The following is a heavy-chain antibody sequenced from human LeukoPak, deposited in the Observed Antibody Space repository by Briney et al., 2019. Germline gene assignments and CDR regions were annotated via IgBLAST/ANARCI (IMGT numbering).Heavy chain of an antibody. CDR1: GFTFSSYA. J-gene: IGHJ4*02. CDR2: ISYDGSNR. Sequence: PGGSLRLSCAASGFTFSSYAMHWVRQAPGKGLEWVAVISYDGSNRYYADSVKGRFTISRDNSKNTLYLQMNSLRAEDTAVYYCARGRSRVVPAAPNWGQGTLVTVSS. V-gene: IGHV3-30*04. D-gene: IGHD2-2*01. CDR3: ARGRSRVVPAAPN.